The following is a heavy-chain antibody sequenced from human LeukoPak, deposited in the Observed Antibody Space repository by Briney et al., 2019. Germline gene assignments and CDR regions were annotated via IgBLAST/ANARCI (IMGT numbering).Heavy chain of an antibody. Sequence: SETLSLTCTVSGGSISSYYWSWIRQPAGKGLEWIGRIYTSGSTNYNPSLKSRVTMSVDTSKNQFSLKLSSVTAADTAVYYCATTPALVMTAIAEYYLDYWGQGTLVTVSS. CDR3: ATTPALVMTAIAEYYLDY. CDR2: IYTSGST. D-gene: IGHD2-21*02. V-gene: IGHV4-4*07. J-gene: IGHJ4*02. CDR1: GGSISSYY.